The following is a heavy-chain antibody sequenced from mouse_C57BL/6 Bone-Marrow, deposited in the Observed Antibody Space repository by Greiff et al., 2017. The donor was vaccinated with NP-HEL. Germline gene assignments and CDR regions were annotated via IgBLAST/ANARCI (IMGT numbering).Heavy chain of an antibody. CDR1: GFTFSDYG. CDR2: ISSGSSTI. J-gene: IGHJ4*01. Sequence: EVKLVESGGGLVKPGGSLKLSCAASGFTFSDYGMHWVRQAPEKGLEWVAYISSGSSTIYYADTVKGRFTISRDNAKNTLFLQMTSLRSEDTAMYYCARGGSSYSYYAMDYWGQGTSVTGSS. V-gene: IGHV5-17*01. CDR3: ARGGSSYSYYAMDY. D-gene: IGHD1-1*01.